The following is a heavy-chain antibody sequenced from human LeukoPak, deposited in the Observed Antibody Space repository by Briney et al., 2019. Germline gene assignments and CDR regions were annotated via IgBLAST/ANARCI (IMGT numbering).Heavy chain of an antibody. J-gene: IGHJ4*02. D-gene: IGHD3-10*01. V-gene: IGHV4-34*01. CDR1: GGSFSGYY. Sequence: SETLSLTCAVYGGSFSGYYWSWIRQPPGKGLEWIGEINHSGSTNYNPSLKSRVTISVDTSKNQFSLKLSSVTAADTAVYYCARYGVGITMVRGVPFGFDYWGQGTLVTFSS. CDR2: INHSGST. CDR3: ARYGVGITMVRGVPFGFDY.